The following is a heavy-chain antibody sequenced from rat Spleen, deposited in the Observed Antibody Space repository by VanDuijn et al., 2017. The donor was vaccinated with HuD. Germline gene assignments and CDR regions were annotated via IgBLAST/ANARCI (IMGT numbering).Heavy chain of an antibody. D-gene: IGHD1-1*01. CDR2: MWSHGDI. Sequence: QVQLKESGPGLVQPSQTLSLTCTVSGFLLTSYHVHWVRQSPGKGLEWMGVMWSHGDISYNSVFKSRLSISSDTSKSQFFLEMNSLQTEDTATYYCARDPPYFSGDYFDYWGQGVMVTVSS. CDR1: GFLLTSYH. J-gene: IGHJ2*01. CDR3: ARDPPYFSGDYFDY. V-gene: IGHV2-32*01.